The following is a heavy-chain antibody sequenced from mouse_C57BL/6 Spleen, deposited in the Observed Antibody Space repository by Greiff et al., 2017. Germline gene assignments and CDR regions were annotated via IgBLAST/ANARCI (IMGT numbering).Heavy chain of an antibody. V-gene: IGHV5-9-1*02. D-gene: IGHD1-1*01. CDR2: ISSGGDYI. CDR1: GFTFSSYA. CDR3: TRERFTTVGASAMDY. Sequence: EVKLMESGEGLVKPGGSLKLSCAASGFTFSSYAMSWVRQTPEKRLEWVAYISSGGDYIYYADTVKGRFTISRDNARNTLYLQMSSLKSENTDMYYCTRERFTTVGASAMDYWGQGTSVTVSS. J-gene: IGHJ4*01.